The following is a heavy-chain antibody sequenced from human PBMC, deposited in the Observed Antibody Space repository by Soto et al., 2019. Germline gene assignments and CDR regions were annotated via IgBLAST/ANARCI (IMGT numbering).Heavy chain of an antibody. CDR3: AAGGGLPRYY. CDR1: GGSISSYD. Sequence: TSETLSLTCTVSGGSISSYDWSWVRQPPGKGLEWIGYIHYSGSTNYSPSLKSRLTISIDTSKNQFSLRLNSLTAADTAVYYCAAGGGLPRYYWGQGTLVTSPQ. D-gene: IGHD5-12*01. V-gene: IGHV4-59*01. J-gene: IGHJ4*02. CDR2: IHYSGST.